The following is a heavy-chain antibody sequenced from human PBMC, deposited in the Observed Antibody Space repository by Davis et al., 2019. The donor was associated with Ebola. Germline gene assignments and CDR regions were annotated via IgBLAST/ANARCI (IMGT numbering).Heavy chain of an antibody. Sequence: SETLSLTCAVYGGSFSGYYWNWIRQPPGKGLEWIGEINHSGSTNYNPSLKSRVTISVDTSKNQFSLKLSSVTAADTAVYYCARHGRAWFDPWGQGTLVTVSS. J-gene: IGHJ5*02. D-gene: IGHD1-26*01. CDR1: GGSFSGYY. CDR3: ARHGRAWFDP. V-gene: IGHV4-34*01. CDR2: INHSGST.